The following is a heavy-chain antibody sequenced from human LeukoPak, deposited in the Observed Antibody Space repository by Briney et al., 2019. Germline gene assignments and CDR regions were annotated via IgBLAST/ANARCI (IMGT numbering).Heavy chain of an antibody. CDR3: AAEAAYYYDSRDAFDV. CDR1: GFTFTSSA. J-gene: IGHJ3*01. D-gene: IGHD3-22*01. V-gene: IGHV1-58*01. CDR2: IVVGSGNT. Sequence: ISVKVSCKASGFTFTSSAVQWVRQARGQRLEWIGWIVVGSGNTNYAQKFQERVTITRDMSTSLVYMELSSLRSEDTAVYYCAAEAAYYYDSRDAFDVWGQGTMVTVSS.